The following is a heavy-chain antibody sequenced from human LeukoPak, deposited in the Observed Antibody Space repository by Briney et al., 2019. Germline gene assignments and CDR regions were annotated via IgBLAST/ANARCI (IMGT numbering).Heavy chain of an antibody. Sequence: GGSLTLSSSLSQVTPSVHATGSVRQAPGKGLEWVSGISGSGGSTYYADSVKGRFTISRDNCRNTLYLQMYSLRGEDRAGYYWPKAREDGSGYSDWGQGTLVTVSS. D-gene: IGHD3-22*01. CDR3: PKAREDGSGYSD. J-gene: IGHJ4*02. CDR1: QVTPSVHA. V-gene: IGHV3-23*01. CDR2: ISGSGGST.